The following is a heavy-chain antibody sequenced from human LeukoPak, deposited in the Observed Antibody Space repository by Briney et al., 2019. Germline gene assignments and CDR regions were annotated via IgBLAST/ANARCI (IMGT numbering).Heavy chain of an antibody. V-gene: IGHV3-74*01. Sequence: ASVKVSCKASGYTFTSYYMHWVRQAPGKGLVWVARIKSDGSGITYADSVEGRFTISRDNPRNTLYLQMNSLRGEDTAVYYCARERGVSHPFDYWGQGTPVTVSS. CDR1: GYTFTSYY. J-gene: IGHJ4*02. CDR2: IKSDGSGI. CDR3: ARERGVSHPFDY. D-gene: IGHD2-21*01.